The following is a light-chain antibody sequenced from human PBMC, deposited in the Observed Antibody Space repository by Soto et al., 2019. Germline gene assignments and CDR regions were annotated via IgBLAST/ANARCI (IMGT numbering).Light chain of an antibody. CDR3: QQSYSSPPT. CDR2: AAS. J-gene: IGKJ1*01. V-gene: IGKV1-39*01. Sequence: DIQMTQSASSLSSSVEDRVIITCLASQSISNHLNWYQQKPGKAPKLLIFAASSLQSGVPSRFSGSRSGPDFTLTISSLQPEDFATYYCQQSYSSPPTFGQGTKVDIK. CDR1: QSISNH.